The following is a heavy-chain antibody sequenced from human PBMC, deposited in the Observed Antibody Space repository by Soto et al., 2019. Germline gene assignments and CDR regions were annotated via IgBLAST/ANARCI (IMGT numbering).Heavy chain of an antibody. Sequence: PSETLSLTCTASGGSISSYYWSWIRQPPGKGLEWIGYIYYSGSTNYNPSLKSRVTISVDTSKNQFSLKLSSVTAVDTAVYYCARSWGSSTSLSWGQGTLVTVSS. D-gene: IGHD2-2*01. J-gene: IGHJ5*02. CDR3: ARSWGSSTSLS. CDR1: GGSISSYY. V-gene: IGHV4-59*01. CDR2: IYYSGST.